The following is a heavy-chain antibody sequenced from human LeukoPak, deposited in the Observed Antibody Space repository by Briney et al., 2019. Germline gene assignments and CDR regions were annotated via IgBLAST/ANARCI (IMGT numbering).Heavy chain of an antibody. V-gene: IGHV4-59*08. Sequence: SETLSLTCTVSGGSISSYYWSWIRQPPGKGLEWIGYIYYSGSTNYNPSLKSRVTISVDTSKNQFSLKLSSVTAADTAVYYCARRGRIAVALNWFDPWGQGTLVTVSS. D-gene: IGHD6-19*01. CDR2: IYYSGST. CDR3: ARRGRIAVALNWFDP. CDR1: GGSISSYY. J-gene: IGHJ5*02.